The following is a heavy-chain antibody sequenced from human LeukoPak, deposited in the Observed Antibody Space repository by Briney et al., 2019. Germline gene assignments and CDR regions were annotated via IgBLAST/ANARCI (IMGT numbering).Heavy chain of an antibody. D-gene: IGHD3-10*01. CDR2: IYHSGST. CDR1: GGSISSSNW. CDR3: ARRIRGKGRYGSGSFVWFDP. J-gene: IGHJ5*02. Sequence: PSETLSLTCAVSGGSISSSNWWSWVRQPPGKGLEWIGEIYHSGSTNYNPSLKSRVTISVDKSKNQFSLKLSSVTAADTAVYYCARRIRGKGRYGSGSFVWFDPWGQGTLVTVSS. V-gene: IGHV4-4*02.